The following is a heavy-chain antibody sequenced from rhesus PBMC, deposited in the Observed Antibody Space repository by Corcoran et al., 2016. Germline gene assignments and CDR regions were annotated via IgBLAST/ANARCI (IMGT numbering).Heavy chain of an antibody. CDR3: TRDPWYSWNIPNDV. D-gene: IGHD1-20*01. V-gene: IGHV3-16*02. Sequence: EVQLVESGGGLVQPGGSLRLSCAASGFTFSNYWMSWVRQAPGKGLDWVGRIKNKAIGGPEASAESGKGRFTISRDDSKNTLYLQMNSLKTEDTAVYYCTRDPWYSWNIPNDVWGPGVLVTVSS. CDR2: IKNKAIGGPE. J-gene: IGHJ5-1*01. CDR1: GFTFSNYW.